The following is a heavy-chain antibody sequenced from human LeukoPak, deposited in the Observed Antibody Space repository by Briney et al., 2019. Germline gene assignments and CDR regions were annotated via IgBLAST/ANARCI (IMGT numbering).Heavy chain of an antibody. CDR3: ARRDYGGNLPYAFDI. CDR1: GGSISGYN. J-gene: IGHJ3*02. V-gene: IGHV4-59*08. Sequence: PSETLTLTCTVSGGSISGYNWGWIRQPPGKGLEGIGYISYSGTTNYNPSLKSRVTMSVDTSKNTFSLRLSSVTAADTAVYYCARRDYGGNLPYAFDIWGQGALVTVSS. CDR2: ISYSGTT. D-gene: IGHD4-23*01.